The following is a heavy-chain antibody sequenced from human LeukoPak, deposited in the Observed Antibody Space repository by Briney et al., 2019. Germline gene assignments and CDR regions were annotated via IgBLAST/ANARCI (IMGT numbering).Heavy chain of an antibody. CDR2: ISSSSSYI. CDR1: GFTFSSYS. V-gene: IGHV3-21*01. Sequence: PGGSLRLSCAASGFTFSSYSMNWVRQAPGKGLEWVSSISSSSSYIYYAESVKGRFTISRDNAKNSLYLQMNSLRAEDTAVYYCARDQHGDFDYWGQGTLVTVSS. CDR3: ARDQHGDFDY. J-gene: IGHJ4*02. D-gene: IGHD4-17*01.